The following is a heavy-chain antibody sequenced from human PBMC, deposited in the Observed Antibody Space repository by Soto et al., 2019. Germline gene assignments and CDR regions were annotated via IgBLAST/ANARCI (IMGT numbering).Heavy chain of an antibody. CDR1: GFTFRSYT. V-gene: IGHV3-23*01. CDR2: TIGGNGDT. J-gene: IGHJ4*01. CDR3: AKDKEPYGVWDIDF. D-gene: IGHD4-17*01. Sequence: EVRLLEYGGDLVQPGGSLRLSCAASGFTFRSYTMSWVRQAPGKGLEWVSSTIGGNGDTFYASSVTGRFTISRDISKSTRYLQMNGLRVEDTAIYYCAKDKEPYGVWDIDFWGHGTLVTVSS.